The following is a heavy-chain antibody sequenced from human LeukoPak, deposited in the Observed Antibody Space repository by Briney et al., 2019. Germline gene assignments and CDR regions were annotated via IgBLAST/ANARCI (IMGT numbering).Heavy chain of an antibody. J-gene: IGHJ2*01. V-gene: IGHV1-69*01. CDR1: GGTFSSYA. D-gene: IGHD3-3*01. Sequence: SSVKVSCKASGGTFSSYAISWVRQAPGQGLEWMGGIIPIFGTANYAQKFQGRVTITADESTSTAYMELSSLRSEDTAVYYCARDKLSGWYFDLWGRGTLVTVSS. CDR3: ARDKLSGWYFDL. CDR2: IIPIFGTA.